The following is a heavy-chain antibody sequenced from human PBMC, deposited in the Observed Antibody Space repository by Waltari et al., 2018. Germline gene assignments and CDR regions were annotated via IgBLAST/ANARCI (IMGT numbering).Heavy chain of an antibody. V-gene: IGHV3-9*01. CDR3: AASRGVYWYFDF. CDR2: CSWSGATV. CDR1: GFDFSDYA. Sequence: EVQLVESGGGLVQPGRSLRLSCAASGFDFSDYAMHWVRQVPGKGRGCGAVCSWSGATVGYAYSVNGRFAISRDNAKNSLYLQMNSLRVEDTAFYYCAASRGVYWYFDFWGRGTLVSVSS. D-gene: IGHD3-16*01. J-gene: IGHJ2*01.